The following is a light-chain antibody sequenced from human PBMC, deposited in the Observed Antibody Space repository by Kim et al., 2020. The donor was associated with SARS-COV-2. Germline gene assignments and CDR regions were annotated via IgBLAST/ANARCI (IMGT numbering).Light chain of an antibody. CDR3: QQYDTRPPVT. Sequence: SVGDRVTITCQASQDIGNYLNWYQQKPGNPPKLLIYDASNLETGVPTRFSGSGSGTDFALTISSLQPEDIATYYCQQYDTRPPVTFGGGTKVDIK. CDR1: QDIGNY. CDR2: DAS. J-gene: IGKJ4*01. V-gene: IGKV1-33*01.